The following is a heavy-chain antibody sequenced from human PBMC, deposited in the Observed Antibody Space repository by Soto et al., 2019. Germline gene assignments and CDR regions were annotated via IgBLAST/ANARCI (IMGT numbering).Heavy chain of an antibody. D-gene: IGHD3-10*01. Sequence: GGFLRLSCAASGFTFSSYAMSWVRQAPEKGLEWVSAISGSGGSTYYADSVKGRFTISRDNSKNTLYLQMNSLRAEDTAVYYCETIPLIWFGSRTFDYWGQGTLVNVSS. CDR2: ISGSGGST. V-gene: IGHV3-23*01. CDR3: ETIPLIWFGSRTFDY. CDR1: GFTFSSYA. J-gene: IGHJ4*02.